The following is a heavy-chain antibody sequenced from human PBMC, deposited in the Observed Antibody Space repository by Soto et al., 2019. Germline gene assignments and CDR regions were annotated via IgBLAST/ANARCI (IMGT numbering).Heavy chain of an antibody. CDR1: GFSLSTSGVG. Sequence: QITLKESGPTLVKPTQTLTLTCTFSGFSLSTSGVGVGWIRQPPGKALEWLALIYWDDDKRYTPSLKSRLTITKDTSKIQVVLTMTNMDPVDTATYYCAHRRMIVDFDYWGQGTLVTVSS. CDR2: IYWDDDK. D-gene: IGHD3-22*01. CDR3: AHRRMIVDFDY. J-gene: IGHJ4*02. V-gene: IGHV2-5*02.